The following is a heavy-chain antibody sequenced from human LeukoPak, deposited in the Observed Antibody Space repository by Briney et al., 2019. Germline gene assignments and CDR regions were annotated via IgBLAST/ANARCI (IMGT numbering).Heavy chain of an antibody. CDR3: ARVGIWRSPVDWFDP. J-gene: IGHJ5*02. D-gene: IGHD6-13*01. V-gene: IGHV1-2*02. CDR1: GYTFTGYY. Sequence: ASVTVSCKASGYTFTGYYMHWVRQAPGQGLEWMGWINPNSGGTNYAQKFQGRVTMTRETSISTAYMELSRLRSDDTAVYYCARVGIWRSPVDWFDPWGQGTLVTVSS. CDR2: INPNSGGT.